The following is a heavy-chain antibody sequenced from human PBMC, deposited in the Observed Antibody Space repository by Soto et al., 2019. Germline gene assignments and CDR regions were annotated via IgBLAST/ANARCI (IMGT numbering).Heavy chain of an antibody. Sequence: QVQLVQSGAEVKKPGSSVKVSCKASGGTFSSYTIIWVRQAPGQGLEWMGRIIPILGIANYAQKFQGRVTITADKYTSKAYMELSSLRSEDTAVYYCARERGGYGSEAWGQGTLVTVSS. CDR1: GGTFSSYT. J-gene: IGHJ5*02. V-gene: IGHV1-69*08. CDR3: ARERGGYGSEA. CDR2: IIPILGIA. D-gene: IGHD3-10*01.